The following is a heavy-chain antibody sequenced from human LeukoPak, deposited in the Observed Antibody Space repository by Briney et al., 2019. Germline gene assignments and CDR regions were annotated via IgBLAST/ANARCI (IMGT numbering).Heavy chain of an antibody. D-gene: IGHD3-16*02. CDR1: GFTFSSYW. CDR3: ARERAYDYVWGSYRYTGYFDY. V-gene: IGHV3-7*01. Sequence: GGSLRLSCAASGFTFSSYWMSWVRQAPGKGLEWVANIKQDGSEKYYVDSVKGRFTISRDSAKNSLYLQMNSLRAEDTAVYYCARERAYDYVWGSYRYTGYFDYWGQGTLVTVSS. CDR2: IKQDGSEK. J-gene: IGHJ4*02.